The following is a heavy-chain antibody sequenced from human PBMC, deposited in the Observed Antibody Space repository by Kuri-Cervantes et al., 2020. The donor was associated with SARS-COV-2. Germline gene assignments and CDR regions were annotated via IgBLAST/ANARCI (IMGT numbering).Heavy chain of an antibody. Sequence: SETLSLTCAVYGGSFSGYYWSWIRQPPGKGLEWIGEINHSGSTNYNPSLKSRVTISVDTSKNQFSLKLSPVTAADTAVYYCARGYSYGYEKASDYWGQGTLVTVSS. V-gene: IGHV4-34*01. J-gene: IGHJ4*02. CDR2: INHSGST. D-gene: IGHD5-18*01. CDR3: ARGYSYGYEKASDY. CDR1: GGSFSGYY.